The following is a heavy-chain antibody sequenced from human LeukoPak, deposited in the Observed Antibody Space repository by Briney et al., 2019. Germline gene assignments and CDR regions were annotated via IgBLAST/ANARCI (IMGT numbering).Heavy chain of an antibody. CDR1: GYTFTDFG. V-gene: IGHV1-18*01. Sequence: ASVKVSCKASGYTFTDFGISWVRQAPGQGLEWMGWVSAYNGDTNYAQNIQGRVTMTTDTSTSTAYMEVRRLRYDDTAVYYCTRDLGVDTTMIFFDYWGQGSLVTVSS. CDR2: VSAYNGDT. CDR3: TRDLGVDTTMIFFDY. D-gene: IGHD5-18*01. J-gene: IGHJ4*02.